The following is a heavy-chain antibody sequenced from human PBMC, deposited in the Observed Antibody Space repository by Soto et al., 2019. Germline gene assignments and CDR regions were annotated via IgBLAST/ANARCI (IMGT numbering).Heavy chain of an antibody. CDR2: INWNDDK. V-gene: IGHV2-5*01. D-gene: IGHD2-15*01. CDR3: AHRHDLGGFDI. Sequence: QITLKEAGPTLVKPTQPLTLTCTVSGFSLNTRAVGVGWIRQPPGKALEWLALINWNDDKRYSPSLKDRLTITKDTSKNHVVLTMTNIDPVDTATYSCAHRHDLGGFDIWGQGTTVTVSS. J-gene: IGHJ3*02. CDR1: GFSLNTRAVG.